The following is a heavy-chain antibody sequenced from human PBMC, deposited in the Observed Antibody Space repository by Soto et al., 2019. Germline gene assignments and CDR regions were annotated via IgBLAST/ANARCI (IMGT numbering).Heavy chain of an antibody. CDR2: IYYSGST. D-gene: IGHD3-10*01. J-gene: IGHJ4*02. CDR1: GGSISSGGYY. Sequence: QVQLQESGPGLVKPSQTLSLTCTVSGGSISSGGYYWSWIRQHPGKGLEWIGYIYYSGSTYYNPXXXXXXXXXXXXXXXXXXXXXXXXXXXXXXXYYCAREPLTWGQGTLVTVSS. CDR3: AREPLT. V-gene: IGHV4-31*01.